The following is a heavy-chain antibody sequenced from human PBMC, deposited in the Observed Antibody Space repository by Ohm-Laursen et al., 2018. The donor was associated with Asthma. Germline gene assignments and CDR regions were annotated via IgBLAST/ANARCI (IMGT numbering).Heavy chain of an antibody. CDR1: GYTFTSYG. Sequence: ATVKISCKASGYTFTSYGISWVRQAPGQGLEWMGWISAYNGNTNYAQKLQGRVTMTTDTSTSTAYMELRSLRSDDTAVYYCARDRYLGFFDYWGQGTLVTVSS. CDR2: ISAYNGNT. D-gene: IGHD3-16*02. V-gene: IGHV1-18*04. CDR3: ARDRYLGFFDY. J-gene: IGHJ4*02.